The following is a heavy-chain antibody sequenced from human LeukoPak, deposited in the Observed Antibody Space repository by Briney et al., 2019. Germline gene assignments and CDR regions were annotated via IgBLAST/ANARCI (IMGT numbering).Heavy chain of an antibody. CDR2: IKQDGSEK. J-gene: IGHJ3*02. Sequence: PGGSLRPSCAASGFTFDSYWMTWVRQAPGKGLEWVANIKQDGSEKYYVDSVKGRFTISRDNAKKSLYLQMNSLRVDDTAVYYCAREGTGYCSSTSCFASDAFDIWGRGTMVTVSS. CDR3: AREGTGYCSSTSCFASDAFDI. V-gene: IGHV3-7*01. D-gene: IGHD2-2*03. CDR1: GFTFDSYW.